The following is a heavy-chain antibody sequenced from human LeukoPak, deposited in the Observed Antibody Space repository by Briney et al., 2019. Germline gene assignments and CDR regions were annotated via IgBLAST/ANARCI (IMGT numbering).Heavy chain of an antibody. CDR3: ARDHFRQATYFGDSPFLFDP. V-gene: IGHV4-39*07. CDR1: GGSISSSSYY. D-gene: IGHD3-3*01. Sequence: SETLSLTCTVSGGSISSSSYYWGWIRQPPGKGLEWIGSIYYSGSTYYNPSLKSRVTISVDTSKNQFSLKLSSVTAADTAVYYCARDHFRQATYFGDSPFLFDPWGQGTLVTVSS. J-gene: IGHJ5*02. CDR2: IYYSGST.